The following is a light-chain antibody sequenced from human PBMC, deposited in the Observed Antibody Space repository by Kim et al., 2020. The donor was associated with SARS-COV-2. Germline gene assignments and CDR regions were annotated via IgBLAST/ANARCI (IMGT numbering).Light chain of an antibody. CDR2: YDS. Sequence: AQGKAARITGGGTKIGSEGVHWSQQKPGQAHVLVISYDSDRPSGIPGRFSGAKSGNTATLTISRVEAGDEADYSCQVWDSISGHYVFGTGTKVTVL. J-gene: IGLJ1*01. CDR1: KIGSEG. CDR3: QVWDSISGHYV. V-gene: IGLV3-21*04.